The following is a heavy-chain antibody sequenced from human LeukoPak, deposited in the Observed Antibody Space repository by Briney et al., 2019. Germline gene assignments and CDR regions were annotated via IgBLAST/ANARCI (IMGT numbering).Heavy chain of an antibody. D-gene: IGHD3-16*01. V-gene: IGHV3-30*03. CDR3: ARALGGSNWYYYYYGMDV. Sequence: GGSLRLSCAASGFTFSSYGLHWVRQAPGKGLEWVAVISYDGSNKYYTDSVKGRFTISRDNSKNALYLQMNSLRAEDTAVYYCARALGGSNWYYYYYGMDVWGQGTTVTVSS. CDR2: ISYDGSNK. J-gene: IGHJ6*02. CDR1: GFTFSSYG.